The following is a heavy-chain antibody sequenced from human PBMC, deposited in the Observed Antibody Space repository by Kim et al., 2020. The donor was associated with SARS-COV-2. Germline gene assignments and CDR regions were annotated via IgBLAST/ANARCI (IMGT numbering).Heavy chain of an antibody. J-gene: IGHJ4*02. V-gene: IGHV3-23*01. CDR3: AKGALYDILTGYHSNYYFDY. CDR1: GFTFSSYA. CDR2: ISGSGGST. Sequence: GGSLRLSCAASGFTFSSYAMSWVRQAPGKGLEWVSAISGSGGSTYYADSVKGRFTISRDNSKNTLYLQMNSLRAEDTAVYYCAKGALYDILTGYHSNYYFDYWGQGTLVTVSS. D-gene: IGHD3-9*01.